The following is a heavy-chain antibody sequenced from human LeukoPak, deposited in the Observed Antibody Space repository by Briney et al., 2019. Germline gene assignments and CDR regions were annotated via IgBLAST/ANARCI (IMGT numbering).Heavy chain of an antibody. V-gene: IGHV4-59*01. J-gene: IGHJ4*02. D-gene: IGHD3-22*01. CDR3: ARLRDSSGYYLFDY. Sequence: SETLSLTCTVSGGSISSYYWSWIRQPPGKGLEWIGYIYYSGSTNYNPSLKSRVTISVDTSKNQYSLKLSSVTAADTAVYYCARLRDSSGYYLFDYWGQGTLVTVSS. CDR1: GGSISSYY. CDR2: IYYSGST.